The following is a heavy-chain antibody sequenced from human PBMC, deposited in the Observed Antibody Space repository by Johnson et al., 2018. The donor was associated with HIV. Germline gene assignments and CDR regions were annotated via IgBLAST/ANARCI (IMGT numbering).Heavy chain of an antibody. CDR1: GFTVSSNY. V-gene: IGHV3-20*04. D-gene: IGHD6-19*01. CDR3: ARDRRNRQWQRLDAFDI. Sequence: VQLVESGGGLVQPGGSLRLSCAASGFTVSSNYMSWVRQGPGKRLEWVSGIKWSGGSTGYADSVKARFMISRDNAKNSLHLQMNSLRAEDTAFYYCARDRRNRQWQRLDAFDIWGQGTMVIVSS. J-gene: IGHJ3*02. CDR2: IKWSGGST.